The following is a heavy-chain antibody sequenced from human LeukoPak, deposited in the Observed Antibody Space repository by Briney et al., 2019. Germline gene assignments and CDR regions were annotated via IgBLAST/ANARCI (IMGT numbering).Heavy chain of an antibody. V-gene: IGHV1-69*04. Sequence: GASVKVSCKASGGTFSSYAISWVRQAPGQGLEWMGRIIPILGIANYAQKFQGRVTITRNTSISTAYMELSSLRSEDTAVYYCARGFYSSGWYGFDPWGQGTLVTVSS. CDR1: GGTFSSYA. J-gene: IGHJ5*02. D-gene: IGHD6-19*01. CDR2: IIPILGIA. CDR3: ARGFYSSGWYGFDP.